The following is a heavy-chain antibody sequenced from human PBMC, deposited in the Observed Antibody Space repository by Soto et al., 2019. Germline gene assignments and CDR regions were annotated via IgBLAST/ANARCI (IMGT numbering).Heavy chain of an antibody. CDR3: AREQADYDILTGSFAY. CDR2: IIPIFGTA. Sequence: SVKVSCKASGGTFSSYAISWVRQAPGQGLEWMGGIIPIFGTANYAQKFQGRVTITADESTSTAYMELSSLRSEDTAVYYCAREQADYDILTGSFAYWGQGTRVTVSS. D-gene: IGHD3-9*01. CDR1: GGTFSSYA. V-gene: IGHV1-69*13. J-gene: IGHJ4*02.